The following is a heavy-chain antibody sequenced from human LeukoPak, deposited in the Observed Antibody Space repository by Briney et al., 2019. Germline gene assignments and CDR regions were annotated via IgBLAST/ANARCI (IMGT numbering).Heavy chain of an antibody. Sequence: PGGSLRLSCAASGSTFSGYGMHWVRQAPGKGLEWVAVIWFGRNNEYYADSVKGRFTISRDNSKNTLYLQMNSLRAEDTAVYYCAKDGGSSLLYYFDYWGQGTLVTVSS. CDR1: GSTFSGYG. CDR3: AKDGGSSLLYYFDY. CDR2: IWFGRNNE. D-gene: IGHD2-15*01. V-gene: IGHV3-33*06. J-gene: IGHJ4*02.